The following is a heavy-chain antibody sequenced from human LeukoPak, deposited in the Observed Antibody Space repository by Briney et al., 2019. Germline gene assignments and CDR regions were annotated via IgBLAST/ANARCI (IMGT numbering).Heavy chain of an antibody. CDR1: GYTFTGKY. Sequence: ASVKVSCKASGYTFTGKYMHWVRQAPGQGLEWMGWINADGGGTRYPQKFQGRVTMTRETSITTAYMELYSLTSDDTAVYFCAPDSVVVRNSMNAFDIWGQGTMVTVSS. V-gene: IGHV1-2*02. CDR3: APDSVVVRNSMNAFDI. J-gene: IGHJ3*02. D-gene: IGHD2-2*01. CDR2: INADGGGT.